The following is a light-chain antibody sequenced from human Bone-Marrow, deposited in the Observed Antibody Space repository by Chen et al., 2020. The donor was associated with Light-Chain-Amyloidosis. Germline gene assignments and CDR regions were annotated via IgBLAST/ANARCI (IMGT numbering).Light chain of an antibody. CDR2: EVT. J-gene: IGLJ1*01. V-gene: IGLV2-14*01. Sequence: QSALTQPASVSGSPGQSITNSCTGTSSDVGGDNHVSWYQQHPDKAPKLMIYEVTNRPSWFPDRFSGSKSDNTASLTISGLQTEDEADYFCSSYTITNTLVFGSGTRVTVL. CDR3: SSYTITNTLV. CDR1: SSDVGGDNH.